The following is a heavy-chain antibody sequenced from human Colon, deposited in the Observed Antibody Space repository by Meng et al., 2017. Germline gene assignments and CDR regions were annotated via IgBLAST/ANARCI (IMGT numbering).Heavy chain of an antibody. Sequence: QVQLQESGPGLVKPSQTLSLTCTVSGGSITSGNYDWSWIRQPAGKGLEWIGRIYTSGSTSYNPALKSRVTISVDTSKNQFSLKLSSVTAADTAVYYCARGPMFDPWGQGTLVTVSS. CDR3: ARGPMFDP. V-gene: IGHV4-61*02. CDR2: IYTSGST. CDR1: GGSITSGNYD. J-gene: IGHJ5*02.